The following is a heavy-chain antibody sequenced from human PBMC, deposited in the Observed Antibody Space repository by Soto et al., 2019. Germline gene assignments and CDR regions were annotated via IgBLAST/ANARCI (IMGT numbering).Heavy chain of an antibody. CDR3: ARDPPITGSLRGTPLRAV. J-gene: IGHJ6*02. V-gene: IGHV1-18*04. CDR1: DFTFTSYG. D-gene: IGHD1-20*01. CDR2: ISAYNGNT. Sequence: QVQLVQSGAEVKKPGASVKVSCKASDFTFTSYGISWVRQAPGQGLEWMGWISAYNGNTDYAQKLQGRVTMTTDTSTATAHMELRGLRSDDTAVYYCARDPPITGSLRGTPLRAVWGQGTTVTVSS.